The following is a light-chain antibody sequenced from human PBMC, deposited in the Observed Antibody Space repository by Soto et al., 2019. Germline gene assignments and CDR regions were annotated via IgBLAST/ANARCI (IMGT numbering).Light chain of an antibody. V-gene: IGLV2-14*01. CDR3: SSYTGSSTPLV. CDR2: DVS. Sequence: QSVLTQPASVSESRGQSITISCTGTSSDVGGYNYVSWYQQHPGKAPKLMIYDVSNRPSGVSNRFSGSKSGNTASLTISGLQAEDEADYYCSSYTGSSTPLVFGGGTKLTVL. CDR1: SSDVGGYNY. J-gene: IGLJ2*01.